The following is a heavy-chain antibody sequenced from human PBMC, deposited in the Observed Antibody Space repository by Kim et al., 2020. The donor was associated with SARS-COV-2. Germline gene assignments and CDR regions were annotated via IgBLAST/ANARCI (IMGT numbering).Heavy chain of an antibody. CDR3: ARGITMIVVDSWYFDL. J-gene: IGHJ2*01. D-gene: IGHD3-22*01. CDR1: GGTFSSYA. CDR2: IIPIFGTA. V-gene: IGHV1-69*13. Sequence: SVKVSCKASGGTFSSYAISWVRQAPGQGLEWMGGIIPIFGTANYAQKFQGRVTITADESTSTAYMELSSLRSEETAVYYCARGITMIVVDSWYFDLWGRGTLVTVSS.